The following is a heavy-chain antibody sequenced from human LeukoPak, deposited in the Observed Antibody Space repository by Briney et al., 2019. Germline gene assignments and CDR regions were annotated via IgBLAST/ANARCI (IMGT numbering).Heavy chain of an antibody. CDR1: GYTFARYG. V-gene: IGHV1-18*04. CDR3: ARGDIVVVVGATPGYFDF. D-gene: IGHD2-15*01. CDR2: ISAYNGKT. Sequence: ASVKVSCKTSGYTFARYGVSWVRQAPGQGLEWMGWISAYNGKTNYAQKFQGRVTMTTDTPTSTVYMELRRLRSDDTAVYYCARGDIVVVVGATPGYFDFWGQGTQVTVSS. J-gene: IGHJ4*02.